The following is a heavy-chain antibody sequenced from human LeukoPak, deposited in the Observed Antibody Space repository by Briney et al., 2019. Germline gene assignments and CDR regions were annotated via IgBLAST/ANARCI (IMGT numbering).Heavy chain of an antibody. D-gene: IGHD2-15*01. V-gene: IGHV4-34*01. CDR1: GGSFSGYY. CDR2: INHSGST. CDR3: ARLARVGYCSGGSCRYFQH. Sequence: PSETLSLTCAVYGGSFSGYYWGWIRQPPGKGLEWIGEINHSGSTNYNPSLKSRVTISVDTSKNQFSLKLSSVTAADTAVYYCARLARVGYCSGGSCRYFQHWGQGTLVTVSS. J-gene: IGHJ1*01.